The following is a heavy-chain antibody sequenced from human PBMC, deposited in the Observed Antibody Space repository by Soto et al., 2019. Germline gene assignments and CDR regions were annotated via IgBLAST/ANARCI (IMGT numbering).Heavy chain of an antibody. J-gene: IGHJ6*02. Sequence: AAMKVSRKSSGYTFTSYSIILVQQAPGQGLARMGCIIAYNGNTNYAQKLEGRVTMTTDTSTSTAYMEVRSLTSEDTAVYYCARGSRAVRFLAWLFRGMDVWGQGTTVTGSS. D-gene: IGHD3-3*01. CDR1: GYTFTSYS. CDR2: IIAYNGNT. CDR3: ARGSRAVRFLAWLFRGMDV. V-gene: IGHV1-18*01.